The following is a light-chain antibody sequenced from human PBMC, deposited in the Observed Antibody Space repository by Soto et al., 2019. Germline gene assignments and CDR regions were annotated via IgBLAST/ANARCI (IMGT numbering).Light chain of an antibody. CDR2: EDN. CDR1: SGSIASNY. CDR3: QSCDISVV. Sequence: NFMLTQPHSVSESPGKTVTISCTRSSGSIASNYVQWYQQRPGSAPTTVIYEDNQRPSGVPDRFSGSIDSSSNSASLTISGLKTEDEADYYCQSCDISVVYGGGTQLTVL. V-gene: IGLV6-57*04. J-gene: IGLJ2*01.